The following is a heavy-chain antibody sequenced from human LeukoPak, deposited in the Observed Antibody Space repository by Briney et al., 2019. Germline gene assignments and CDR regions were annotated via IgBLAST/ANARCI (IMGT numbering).Heavy chain of an antibody. J-gene: IGHJ5*02. Sequence: GGSLRLSCAASGFTFSNYDMSWVRQAPGKGLEWVSSISDSGGSTYYADSVKGRFTISRDNSKNKLYLQMTNLRAADTAVYYCAKDLSRAVAADWFDPWDQGSLVTVSS. CDR2: ISDSGGST. D-gene: IGHD6-19*01. V-gene: IGHV3-23*01. CDR3: AKDLSRAVAADWFDP. CDR1: GFTFSNYD.